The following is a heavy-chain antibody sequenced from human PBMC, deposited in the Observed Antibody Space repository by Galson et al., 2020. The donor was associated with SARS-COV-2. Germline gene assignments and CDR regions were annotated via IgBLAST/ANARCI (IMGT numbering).Heavy chain of an antibody. CDR2: IKPDGSEK. CDR3: ARSGSGQIVVVTTIH. J-gene: IGHJ4*02. D-gene: IGHD2-21*02. V-gene: IGHV3-7*01. CDR1: GFIFSDYW. Sequence: TGGSLRLSCAASGFIFSDYWMSWVRQAPGKGLEWVANIKPDGSEKFYVDSVKGRFTISRDNTKNSLYLQMDSLRAEDTAVYYCARSGSGQIVVVTTIHWGQGTLVTVSS.